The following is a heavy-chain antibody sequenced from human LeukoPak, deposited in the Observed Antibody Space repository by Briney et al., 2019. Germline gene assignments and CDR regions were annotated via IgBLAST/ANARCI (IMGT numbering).Heavy chain of an antibody. D-gene: IGHD4-11*01. CDR1: GGSIRSYS. Sequence: PSETLSLTCTVSGGSIRSYSWSWIRQPPGKGLEWIGCMYYSGNTNYNPSLKSRVTISVDTSKNQFSLNLSSVSAADTAVYYCARHGLGGYSLYLDDWGQGTLVTVSS. CDR2: MYYSGNT. CDR3: ARHGLGGYSLYLDD. J-gene: IGHJ4*02. V-gene: IGHV4-59*01.